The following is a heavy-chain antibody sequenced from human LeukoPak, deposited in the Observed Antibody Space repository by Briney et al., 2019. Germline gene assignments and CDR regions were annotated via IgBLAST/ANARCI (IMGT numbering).Heavy chain of an antibody. CDR2: INHSGST. J-gene: IGHJ2*01. Sequence: SETLSLTCAVYGGSFSGYYWSWIRQPPGKGLEWIGEINHSGSTNYNPSLKSRVTISVDTSKNQFSLKLSSVTAADTAVYYCARITWYRYFDLWGRGTLVTVSS. CDR1: GGSFSGYY. CDR3: ARITWYRYFDL. V-gene: IGHV4-34*01.